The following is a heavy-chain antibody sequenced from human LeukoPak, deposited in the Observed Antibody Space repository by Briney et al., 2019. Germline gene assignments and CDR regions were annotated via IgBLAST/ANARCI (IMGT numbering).Heavy chain of an antibody. D-gene: IGHD2-2*01. V-gene: IGHV1-18*01. CDR2: ISAYNGNT. CDR3: ARGIVVVPAAMNY. Sequence: ASVKVSCKASGYTPTSDGISWVRHAPGQRLEWMGWISAYNGNTNYAQKLQGRVTMTTDTSTSTAYMELRSLRSDDTAVYYCARGIVVVPAAMNYWGQGTLVTVSS. J-gene: IGHJ4*02. CDR1: GYTPTSDG.